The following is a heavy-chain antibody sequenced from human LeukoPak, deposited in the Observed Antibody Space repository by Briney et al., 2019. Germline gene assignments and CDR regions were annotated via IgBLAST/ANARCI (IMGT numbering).Heavy chain of an antibody. Sequence: SETLSLTCAVYGGSFSGCYWSWIRQPPGKGLEWIGEINHSGSTNYNPSLKSRVTISVDTSKNQFSLKLSSVTAADTAVYYCARRAAAGTRKRNWFDPWGQGTLVTVSS. D-gene: IGHD6-13*01. J-gene: IGHJ5*02. CDR1: GGSFSGCY. V-gene: IGHV4-34*01. CDR3: ARRAAAGTRKRNWFDP. CDR2: INHSGST.